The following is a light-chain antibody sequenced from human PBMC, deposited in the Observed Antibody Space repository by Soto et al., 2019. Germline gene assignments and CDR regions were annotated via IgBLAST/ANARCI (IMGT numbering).Light chain of an antibody. V-gene: IGLV1-40*01. CDR1: SSNIGAGFD. J-gene: IGLJ1*01. CDR3: QSYDSSLSGYV. Sequence: VLTQPPSVSGAPGQRVTISFTGSSSNIGAGFDVHWYQQLPGTAPKLLIFGHSNRPSGVPDRFSGSKSGTSASLAITGLQAEDEAHYYCQSYDSSLSGYVFGPGTKVTVL. CDR2: GHS.